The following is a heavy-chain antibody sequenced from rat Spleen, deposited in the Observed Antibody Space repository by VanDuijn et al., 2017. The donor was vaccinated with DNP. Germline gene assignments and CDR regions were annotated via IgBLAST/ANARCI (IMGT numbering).Heavy chain of an antibody. V-gene: IGHV5-22*01. J-gene: IGHJ2*01. CDR3: ARHVLPLRVWDY. D-gene: IGHD1-4*01. CDR1: GFTFSDYY. Sequence: EVQLVESGGGLVQPGRSLKLSCAASGFTFSDYYMAWVRQAPTKGLEWVAYITYDGGSTYYRDSVKGRFTISRDNAKSILYLQMNSLRSEDMATYYCARHVLPLRVWDYWGQGVMVTVSS. CDR2: ITYDGGST.